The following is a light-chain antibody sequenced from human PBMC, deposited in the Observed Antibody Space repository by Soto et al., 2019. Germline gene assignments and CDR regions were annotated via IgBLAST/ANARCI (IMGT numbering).Light chain of an antibody. CDR3: QQYNNWPYT. V-gene: IGKV3-15*01. CDR1: QSVSSN. Sequence: EIVMTQSPATLSVSPGERAALCCRASQSVSSNLAWYQQKPGQAPRLLIYGASTRATGLPARFSGSGSGTEFTLTISSLQSEDFAVYYCQQYNNWPYTFGQGTKLEIK. CDR2: GAS. J-gene: IGKJ2*01.